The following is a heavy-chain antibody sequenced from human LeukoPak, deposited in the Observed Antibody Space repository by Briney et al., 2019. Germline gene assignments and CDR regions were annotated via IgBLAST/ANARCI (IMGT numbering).Heavy chain of an antibody. J-gene: IGHJ5*02. D-gene: IGHD2-2*01. Sequence: GGSLRLSCAASGFTFSDYYMSWIRQAPGKGLEWVSYISSGGSSIYYADSVKGRFTISRDNAKNSLYLQMNSLRAEDTAVYYCAKDRHAPGRYCSSTTCFPFDPWGQGTLVTVSS. V-gene: IGHV3-11*01. CDR3: AKDRHAPGRYCSSTTCFPFDP. CDR2: ISSGGSSI. CDR1: GFTFSDYY.